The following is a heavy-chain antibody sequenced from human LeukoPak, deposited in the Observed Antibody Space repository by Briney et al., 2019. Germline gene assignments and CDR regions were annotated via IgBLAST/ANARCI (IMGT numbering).Heavy chain of an antibody. D-gene: IGHD3-22*01. CDR1: GLTVSSNY. CDR2: IYSSGIT. V-gene: IGHV3-53*01. CDR3: ARASNYYDSSGYYYYFDY. Sequence: GGSLRLSCAASGLTVSSNYMTWVRQAPGKGLEWVSVIYSSGITYYADSVKGRFTISRDNSKNTLYLQMNSLRAEDTAVYYCARASNYYDSSGYYYYFDYWGQGTLVTVSS. J-gene: IGHJ4*02.